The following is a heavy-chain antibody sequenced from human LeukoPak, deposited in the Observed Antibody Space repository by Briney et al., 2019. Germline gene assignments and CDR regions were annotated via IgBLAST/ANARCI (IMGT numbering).Heavy chain of an antibody. CDR2: ISYDGSSK. CDR3: AREEAISRNFDY. V-gene: IGHV3-30*03. Sequence: GRSLRLSCAASGFTFSSYGMHWVRQAPGKGLEWVAGISYDGSSKYYEDSVTGRFTISRDNSKNTLYLQMNSLRADDTAVYYCAREEAISRNFDYWGQGTLVTVSS. J-gene: IGHJ4*02. CDR1: GFTFSSYG. D-gene: IGHD3-9*01.